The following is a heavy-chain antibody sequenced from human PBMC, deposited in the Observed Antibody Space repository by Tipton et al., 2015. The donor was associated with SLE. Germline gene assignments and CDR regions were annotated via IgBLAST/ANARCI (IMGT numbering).Heavy chain of an antibody. CDR1: GFTFSSYS. CDR2: IYPGDSDT. CDR3: ARLGSIAARVFDY. V-gene: IGHV5-51*01. D-gene: IGHD6-6*01. Sequence: SLRLSCAASGFTFSSYSMNWVRQMPGKGLEWMGIIYPGDSDTRYSPSFQGQVTISADKSISTAYLQWSSLKASDTAMYYCARLGSIAARVFDYWGQGTLVTVSS. J-gene: IGHJ4*02.